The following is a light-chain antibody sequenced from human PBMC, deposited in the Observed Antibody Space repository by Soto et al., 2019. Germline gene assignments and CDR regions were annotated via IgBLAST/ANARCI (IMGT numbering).Light chain of an antibody. Sequence: IVFTQSPATLSLSPGERATLSCRASQSVSSYLAWYQQKPGQAPRLLIYDASNRATGIPARFSGSGPGTDFTLTISSLEPEDFAVYYCQQRSNWQITFGQGTRLEIK. J-gene: IGKJ5*01. V-gene: IGKV3D-11*02. CDR2: DAS. CDR1: QSVSSY. CDR3: QQRSNWQIT.